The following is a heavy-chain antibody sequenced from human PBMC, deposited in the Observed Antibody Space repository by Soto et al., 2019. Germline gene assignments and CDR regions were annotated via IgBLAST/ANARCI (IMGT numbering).Heavy chain of an antibody. Sequence: QVQLQQWGAGLLKPSETLSLNCAVYGGSFSGYYWSWIRQPPGKGLEWIGEINHSGSTNYNPSLNSRVIISVGTSKNQFSLKLSSVTAADTAVYYCARAAPLYCSGGSCYSGRDYLGQGTLVTVSS. J-gene: IGHJ4*02. CDR1: GGSFSGYY. CDR2: INHSGST. CDR3: ARAAPLYCSGGSCYSGRDY. D-gene: IGHD2-15*01. V-gene: IGHV4-34*01.